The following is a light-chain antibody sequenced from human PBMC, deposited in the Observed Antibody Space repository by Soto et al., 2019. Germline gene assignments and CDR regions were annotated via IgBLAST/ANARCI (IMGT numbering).Light chain of an antibody. Sequence: DIVMTQFPDSLTVPLGERATINCKSSQSGLYSSNNKSYLAWYQHKPGQPPKVLIYWASTRESGVPDRFRGSGSGTDFTLTISSLQAADVAVYYCQQYYTTPYTFGQGTKLEIK. J-gene: IGKJ2*01. CDR2: WAS. CDR1: QSGLYSSNNKSY. CDR3: QQYYTTPYT. V-gene: IGKV4-1*01.